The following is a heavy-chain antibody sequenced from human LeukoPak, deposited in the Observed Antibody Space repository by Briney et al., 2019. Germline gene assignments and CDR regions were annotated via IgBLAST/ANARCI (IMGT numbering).Heavy chain of an antibody. J-gene: IGHJ4*02. V-gene: IGHV3-23*01. CDR1: GFTFGIYA. D-gene: IGHD6-19*01. Sequence: GGSLRLSCAVSGFTFGIYAMTWVRQAPGRGLEWVSTISGSGGTTHFADSVKGRFTISRDNSGSTLYLQMNSLRAEDTAVYWCASGHSSGWYYFDPWGQGTLVTVSS. CDR3: ASGHSSGWYYFDP. CDR2: ISGSGGTT.